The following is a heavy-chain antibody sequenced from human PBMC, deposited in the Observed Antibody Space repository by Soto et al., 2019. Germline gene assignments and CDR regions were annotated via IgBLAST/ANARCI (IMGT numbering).Heavy chain of an antibody. J-gene: IGHJ4*02. V-gene: IGHV3-48*02. D-gene: IGHD2-2*01. CDR3: ARGYTATYCITTSCHEDY. CDR2: ISSGGSTI. Sequence: GGSLRLSCAASGFTFSNYNTNWVRQAPGKGLEWISYISSGGSTIYYSEAVKGRFTISRDNARNSLFLQMNSLRDDDTAVYYCARGYTATYCITTSCHEDYWGQGTLVTVSS. CDR1: GFTFSNYN.